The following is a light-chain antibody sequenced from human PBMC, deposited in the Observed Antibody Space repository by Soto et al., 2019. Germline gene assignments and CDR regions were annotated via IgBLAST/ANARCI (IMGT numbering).Light chain of an antibody. CDR3: QQYNNWGT. Sequence: EIVMTQPPATLSVSPGERATLSCRASQSVSSNLAWYQQKPGQAPRLLIYGASTRATGIPARFSGSGSGTEFTLTISSLQSEDFAVYYCQQYNNWGTFGQGTKVDI. J-gene: IGKJ1*01. CDR2: GAS. CDR1: QSVSSN. V-gene: IGKV3-15*01.